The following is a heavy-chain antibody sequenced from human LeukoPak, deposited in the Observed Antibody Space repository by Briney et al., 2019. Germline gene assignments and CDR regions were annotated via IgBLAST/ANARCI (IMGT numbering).Heavy chain of an antibody. CDR1: GFTFSDYY. V-gene: IGHV3-11*01. CDR3: ASALAAASHTSFDH. J-gene: IGHJ4*02. CDR2: ISSSGSTI. Sequence: GGSLRLSCAASGFTFSDYYMSWIRQAPGKGLEWVSYISSSGSTIYYADSVKGRFTISRDNAKNSLYLQMNSLRAEDTAVYYCASALAAASHTSFDHWGQGTLVTVSS. D-gene: IGHD6-13*01.